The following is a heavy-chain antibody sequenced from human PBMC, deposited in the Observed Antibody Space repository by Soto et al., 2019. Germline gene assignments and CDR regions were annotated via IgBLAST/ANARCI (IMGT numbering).Heavy chain of an antibody. CDR3: ATLGSVVVTARDY. Sequence: GALVKVSCKVSGYTLTELSMHWVRQAPGKGLEWMGGFDPEDGETIYAQKFQGRVTMTEDTSTDTAYMELSSLRSEDTAVYYCATLGSVVVTARDYWGQGTLVTVSS. CDR1: GYTLTELS. V-gene: IGHV1-24*01. D-gene: IGHD2-21*02. CDR2: FDPEDGET. J-gene: IGHJ4*02.